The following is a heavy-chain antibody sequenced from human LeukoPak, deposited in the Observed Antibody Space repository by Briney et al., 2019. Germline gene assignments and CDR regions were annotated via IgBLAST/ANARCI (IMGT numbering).Heavy chain of an antibody. D-gene: IGHD2/OR15-2a*01. J-gene: IGHJ6*03. Sequence: GSLRLSCTASGFNFRNYDMHWVRQVTGKGLEWVSVIDTTGDTSYADSLRGRFTISRENAKNSLYLQMNSLRPGDTAVYYCARGGSLYDAYYYYYMDVWGKGTTVTVSS. CDR3: ARGGSLYDAYYYYYMDV. V-gene: IGHV3-13*01. CDR2: IDTTGDT. CDR1: GFNFRNYD.